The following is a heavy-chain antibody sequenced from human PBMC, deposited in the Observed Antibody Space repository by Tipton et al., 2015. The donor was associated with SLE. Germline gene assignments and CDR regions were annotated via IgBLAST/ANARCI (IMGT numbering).Heavy chain of an antibody. D-gene: IGHD1-26*01. CDR3: ARRIPHHYYFDL. J-gene: IGHJ2*01. CDR2: IYYGGST. V-gene: IGHV4-59*02. CDR1: GGSVSSYY. Sequence: TLSLTCTVSGGSVSSYYWSWIRQTPGKGLEWIAYIYYGGSTDYNPSLRSRVTTSVDTSKNQFSLNLSSVTAEDTAVYFCARRIPHHYYFDLWGRGTLVTVSS.